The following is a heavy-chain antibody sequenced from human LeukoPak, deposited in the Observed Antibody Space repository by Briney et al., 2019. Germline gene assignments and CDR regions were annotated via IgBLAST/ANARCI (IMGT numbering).Heavy chain of an antibody. D-gene: IGHD3-9*01. CDR2: INPNSGGT. CDR1: GYTFTGYY. Sequence: ASVTVSCKASGYTFTGYYMHWVRQAPGQGLEWMGWINPNSGGTNYAKKFLGRVTMTRDTSISTAYMELSRLRSDDTAVYYCARDYYDILTGYLTGFDYWGQGTLVTVSS. J-gene: IGHJ4*02. V-gene: IGHV1-2*02. CDR3: ARDYYDILTGYLTGFDY.